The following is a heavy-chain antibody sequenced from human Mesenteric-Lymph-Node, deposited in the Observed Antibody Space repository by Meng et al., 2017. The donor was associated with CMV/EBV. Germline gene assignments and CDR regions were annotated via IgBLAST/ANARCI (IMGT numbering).Heavy chain of an antibody. CDR2: INHSGST. CDR1: GGSFSGYY. D-gene: IGHD3-10*01. V-gene: IGHV4-34*01. Sequence: SETLSLTCAVYGGSFSGYYWSWIRQPPGKGLEWIGEINHSGSTNYNPSLKSRLTISVDTSKNQFSLRLSSVTAADTAVYYCARGPITMIRGGGYYCGMDVWGQGTTVTVSS. J-gene: IGHJ6*02. CDR3: ARGPITMIRGGGYYCGMDV.